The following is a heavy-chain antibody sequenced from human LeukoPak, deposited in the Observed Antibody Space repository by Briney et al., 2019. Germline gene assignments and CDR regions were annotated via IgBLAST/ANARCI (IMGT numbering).Heavy chain of an antibody. CDR2: IYYSGST. D-gene: IGHD6-13*01. V-gene: IGHV4-39*07. CDR1: GGSISSFY. J-gene: IGHJ4*02. CDR3: ARVTGYVMEDYFDY. Sequence: KTSETLSLTCTVSGGSISSFYWGWIRQPPGKGLEWIGSIYYSGSTNYNPSLKSRVTISVDTSKNQFSLRLSSVTAADTAVYYCARVTGYVMEDYFDYWGQGTLVTVSS.